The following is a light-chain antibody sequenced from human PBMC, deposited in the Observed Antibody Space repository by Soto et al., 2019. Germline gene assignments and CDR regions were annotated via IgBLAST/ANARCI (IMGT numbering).Light chain of an antibody. CDR3: LQSNNWPYT. Sequence: ETVMTQSPATLSVSPGERATLSCRASQSINSNLAWYQQKPGQAPRVLIYGASARATGIPARFSGSASGTEFTLTISSLRSEDFATYYCLQSNNWPYTFGQGTKLEIK. V-gene: IGKV3-15*01. CDR2: GAS. J-gene: IGKJ2*01. CDR1: QSINSN.